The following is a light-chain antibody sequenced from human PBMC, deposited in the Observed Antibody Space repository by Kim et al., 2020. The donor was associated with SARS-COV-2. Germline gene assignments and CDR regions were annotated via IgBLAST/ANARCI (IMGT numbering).Light chain of an antibody. CDR2: GAS. V-gene: IGKV3-15*01. CDR3: QQYDDWLSWT. CDR1: QSVNNN. J-gene: IGKJ1*01. Sequence: EIVMTQSPATLSVSPGERATLSCRASQSVNNNLAWYQHKPGQAPRLLIYGASTRATGIPARFSGSGSGTEFTLTIGGLQSEDIALYFSQQYDDWLSWTFGQGTKVDIK.